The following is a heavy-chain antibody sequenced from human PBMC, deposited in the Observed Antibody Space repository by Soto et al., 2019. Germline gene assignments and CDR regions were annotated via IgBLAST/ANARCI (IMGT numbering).Heavy chain of an antibody. CDR3: AKATTNGGWFNPFDS. CDR1: GFTFSSYA. CDR2: ISESGGAT. Sequence: GGSLRLSCVVSGFTFSSYAMSWVRQAPGKGLEWVSAISESGGATNYADSVKGRFTISRDNSRDTLFLQMNSLTADDTAVYYCAKATTNGGWFNPFDSWGQGALVTVSS. V-gene: IGHV3-23*01. J-gene: IGHJ4*02. D-gene: IGHD6-19*01.